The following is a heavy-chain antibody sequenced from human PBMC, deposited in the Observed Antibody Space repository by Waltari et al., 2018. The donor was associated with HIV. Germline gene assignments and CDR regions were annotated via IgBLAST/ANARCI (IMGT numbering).Heavy chain of an antibody. CDR2: ISWNSGSI. J-gene: IGHJ4*02. CDR3: TTGRRPSSVRFDY. V-gene: IGHV3-9*01. D-gene: IGHD6-6*01. Sequence: EVNLVESGGGLVQPGRSLRLSCAAPGLDFDDSAMHWVRQAPGKGLGWGSGISWNSGSIDYVDSVKRRFTISRDNGKNSLYLQMNSLRPEDTAFYYCTTGRRPSSVRFDYWGRGTLVTVSS. CDR1: GLDFDDSA.